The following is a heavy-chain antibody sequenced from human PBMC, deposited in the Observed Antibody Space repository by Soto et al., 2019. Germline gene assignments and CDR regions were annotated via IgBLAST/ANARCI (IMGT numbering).Heavy chain of an antibody. V-gene: IGHV1-46*01. CDR2: INPSGGST. D-gene: IGHD2-15*01. CDR1: GYTFTSYY. Sequence: ASVKVSCKASGYTFTSYYMHWVRQAPGQGLEWMGIINPSGGSTSYAQKFQGRVTMTRDTSTSTVYMELSSLRSEDTAVYYCAKCAGDGNNEFSIYYGMDVWGKGTMVTVSS. CDR3: AKCAGDGNNEFSIYYGMDV. J-gene: IGHJ6*04.